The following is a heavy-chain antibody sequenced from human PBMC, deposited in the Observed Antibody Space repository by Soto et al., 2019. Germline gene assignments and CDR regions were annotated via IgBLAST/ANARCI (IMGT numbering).Heavy chain of an antibody. CDR1: GFTFGSYA. Sequence: QVQLVESGGGVVQSGRSLRLSCAASGFTFGSYAIHWVRQAPGKGLDWVTIIWYDGSTKHYADSVRGRFTISRDNSKNTVYLQMNSLRAEDTAVYYCARGGFRNASGFDSWGQGTPVTVS. V-gene: IGHV3-33*01. D-gene: IGHD1-26*01. CDR2: IWYDGSTK. J-gene: IGHJ4*02. CDR3: ARGGFRNASGFDS.